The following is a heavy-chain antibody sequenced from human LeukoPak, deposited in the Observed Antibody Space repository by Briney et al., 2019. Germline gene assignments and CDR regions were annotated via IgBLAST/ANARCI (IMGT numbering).Heavy chain of an antibody. CDR3: ARVVCSSTSCPGGNAFDI. J-gene: IGHJ3*02. D-gene: IGHD2-2*01. Sequence: SETLSLTCTVSGSINNYYWSWIRQPPGKGLEWIGYIYYSGSTNYNPSLKSRVTISVDTSKNQFSLNLSSVTAADTAVYYCARVVCSSTSCPGGNAFDIWGQGTMVTVSS. V-gene: IGHV4-59*01. CDR2: IYYSGST. CDR1: GSINNYY.